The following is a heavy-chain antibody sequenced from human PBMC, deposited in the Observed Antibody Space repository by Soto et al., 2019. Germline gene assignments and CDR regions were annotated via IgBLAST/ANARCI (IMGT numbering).Heavy chain of an antibody. Sequence: QVQLVQSGAEVKKPGASVKVSCKASGYTFTSYGISWVRQAPGQGLEWMGWISAYKGNTNYAQKLQGRVTMPTDTSTSTAYMELRSLRSDATAVYYCARTTEGMWSDYWGQGTPVTVSS. J-gene: IGHJ4*02. D-gene: IGHD4-17*01. CDR3: ARTTEGMWSDY. CDR2: ISAYKGNT. CDR1: GYTFTSYG. V-gene: IGHV1-18*01.